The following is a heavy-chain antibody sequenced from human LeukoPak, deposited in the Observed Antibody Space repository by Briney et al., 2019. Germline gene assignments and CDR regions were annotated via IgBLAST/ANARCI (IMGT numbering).Heavy chain of an antibody. CDR1: GGSISSYY. D-gene: IGHD5-18*01. V-gene: IGHV4-59*01. Sequence: SETLSLTCTVSGGSISSYYWSWIRQPPGKGLEWIGYIHYSGSTNYNPSLKSRVTISVDTSKNQFSLKLSSVTAADTAVYYCARAREYSYGDSFDYWGHGTLVTVSS. CDR3: ARAREYSYGDSFDY. J-gene: IGHJ4*01. CDR2: IHYSGST.